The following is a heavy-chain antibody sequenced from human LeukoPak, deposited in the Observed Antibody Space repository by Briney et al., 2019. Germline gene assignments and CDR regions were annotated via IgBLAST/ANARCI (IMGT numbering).Heavy chain of an antibody. CDR2: ISGSGGST. Sequence: GGSLRLSCAASGFIVSTNYMSWVREAPGKGLEWVSAISGSGGSTYYADSVKGRFTISRDNSKNTLYLQMNSLRAEDTAVYYCAKGGPVAARPGGYFDYWGQGTLVTVSS. V-gene: IGHV3-23*01. CDR1: GFIVSTNY. CDR3: AKGGPVAARPGGYFDY. D-gene: IGHD6-6*01. J-gene: IGHJ4*02.